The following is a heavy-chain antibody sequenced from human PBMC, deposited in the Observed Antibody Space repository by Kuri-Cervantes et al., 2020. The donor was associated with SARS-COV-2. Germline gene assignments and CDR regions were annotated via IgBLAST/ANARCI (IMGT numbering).Heavy chain of an antibody. Sequence: SQTLSLTCAVYGGSFSGYYWGWIRQPPGKGLEWIGSIYYSGSTYYNPSLKSRVTISVDTSKNQFSMKLSSVTAADTAVYYCARAYSNYVLSDYWGQGTLVTVSS. CDR3: ARAYSNYVLSDY. D-gene: IGHD4-11*01. V-gene: IGHV4-34*01. CDR1: GGSFSGYY. J-gene: IGHJ4*02. CDR2: IYYSGST.